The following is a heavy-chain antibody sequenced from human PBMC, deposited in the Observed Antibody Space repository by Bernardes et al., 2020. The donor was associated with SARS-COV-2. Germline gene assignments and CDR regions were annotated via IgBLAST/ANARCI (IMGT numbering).Heavy chain of an antibody. CDR3: AKDRYYGSGSYCDYCYGMDV. CDR1: GFTFTSYA. V-gene: IGHV3-23*01. J-gene: IGHJ6*02. Sequence: GGSLRLSCAASGFTFTSYAMTWVRQAPGKGLEWVSVISESGARAYYADSVKGRFTISRDNSKNTLYLQMNSLRAEDTAVYYCAKDRYYGSGSYCDYCYGMDVWGQGTTVTVSS. CDR2: ISESGARA. D-gene: IGHD3-10*01.